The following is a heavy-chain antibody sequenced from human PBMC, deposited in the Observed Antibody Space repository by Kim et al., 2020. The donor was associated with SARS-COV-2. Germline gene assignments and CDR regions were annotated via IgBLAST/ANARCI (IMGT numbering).Heavy chain of an antibody. J-gene: IGHJ4*02. D-gene: IGHD3-16*01. CDR2: NLNGGST. Sequence: SETLSLTCNVSGGANNNYYWTWIRQPPGKPLEWVGYNLNGGSTSYNPSLSSRVTISVDTSRSQFSLRLTYVTAADSAIYYCARGGRSGPYPLEYWGQGTRV. CDR1: GGANNNYY. V-gene: IGHV4-59*13. CDR3: ARGGRSGPYPLEY.